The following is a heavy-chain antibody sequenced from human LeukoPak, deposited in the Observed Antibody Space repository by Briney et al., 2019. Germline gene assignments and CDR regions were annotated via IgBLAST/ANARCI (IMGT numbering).Heavy chain of an antibody. V-gene: IGHV3-30*04. D-gene: IGHD3-16*01. CDR3: ATDDYVWGSLAFDI. CDR1: GFTFSSYA. Sequence: PGRSLRLSCAASGFTFSSYAMHWVRQAPGKGLEWVAVISYDGSNKYYADSVKGRFTISRDSSKNTLYLQMNSLRAEDTAVYYCATDDYVWGSLAFDIWGQGTMVTVSS. J-gene: IGHJ3*02. CDR2: ISYDGSNK.